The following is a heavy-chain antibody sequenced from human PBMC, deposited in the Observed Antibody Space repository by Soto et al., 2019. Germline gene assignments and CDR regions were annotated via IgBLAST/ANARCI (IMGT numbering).Heavy chain of an antibody. D-gene: IGHD3-10*01. Sequence: GGSLRLSCVASDFTFSIYWMAWVRQTPGKGLEFVANIKGDGSVENYVDSVKGRFTISRDNAKNSLFLEMNILRAEDTAVYYCGTDQWGGAFDLWGQGTMVTVSS. CDR1: DFTFSIYW. J-gene: IGHJ3*01. CDR2: IKGDGSVE. CDR3: GTDQWGGAFDL. V-gene: IGHV3-7*01.